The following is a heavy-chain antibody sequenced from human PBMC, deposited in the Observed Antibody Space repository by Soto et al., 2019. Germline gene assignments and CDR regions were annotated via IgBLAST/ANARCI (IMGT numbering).Heavy chain of an antibody. Sequence: EVQLVESGGGLVKPGGTLRLSCAASGFTFSSYSMNWVRQAPGKGLEWVSSISSSSSYIYYADSVKGRFTISRDNAKNSLYLQMNSLRAEDTAVYYCARVEMVRGVTRYWGQGTLVTVSS. CDR3: ARVEMVRGVTRY. CDR2: ISSSSSYI. V-gene: IGHV3-21*01. J-gene: IGHJ4*02. D-gene: IGHD3-10*01. CDR1: GFTFSSYS.